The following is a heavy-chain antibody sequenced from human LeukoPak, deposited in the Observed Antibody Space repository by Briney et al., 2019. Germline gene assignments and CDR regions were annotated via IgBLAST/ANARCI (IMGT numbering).Heavy chain of an antibody. Sequence: GASVRVSCKTSGYPFSRYLISWVRQAPGQGLEWMGWISAHNGDTKYAQRVQDRLTMTTDTSTSTAYMELRSLTPNNTAVYYCAREVLEKHLLDWGQGTLVTVSS. CDR2: ISAHNGDT. J-gene: IGHJ4*02. D-gene: IGHD5-24*01. CDR1: GYPFSRYL. V-gene: IGHV1-18*01. CDR3: AREVLEKHLLD.